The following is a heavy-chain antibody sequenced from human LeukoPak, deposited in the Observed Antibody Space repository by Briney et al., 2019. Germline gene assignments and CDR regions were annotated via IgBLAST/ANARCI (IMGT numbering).Heavy chain of an antibody. J-gene: IGHJ4*02. CDR1: GGTFSSYA. CDR3: ARNVTVTFSFDF. CDR2: IIPILGIA. V-gene: IGHV1-69*04. Sequence: ASVKVSCKASGGTFSSYAISWVRHAPGQGLEWMGRIIPILGIANYAQRFQGRVTITADKSTSTAYMELSSLRSEDTAVYFCARNVTVTFSFDFWGQGTLVTVSS. D-gene: IGHD4-11*01.